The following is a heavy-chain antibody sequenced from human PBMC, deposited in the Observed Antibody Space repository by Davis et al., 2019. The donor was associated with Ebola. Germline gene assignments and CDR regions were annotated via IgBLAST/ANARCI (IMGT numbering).Heavy chain of an antibody. CDR1: GFTFSSYA. Sequence: PGGSLRLSCAASGFTFSSYAMHWVRQAPGKGLEWVAVISYDGSNKYYADSVKGRFTISRDNSKNTLYLQMNSLRAEDTAVYYCARDLRDCSGGSCSAYNWFDPWGQGTLVTVSS. CDR2: ISYDGSNK. J-gene: IGHJ5*02. CDR3: ARDLRDCSGGSCSAYNWFDP. V-gene: IGHV3-30-3*01. D-gene: IGHD2-15*01.